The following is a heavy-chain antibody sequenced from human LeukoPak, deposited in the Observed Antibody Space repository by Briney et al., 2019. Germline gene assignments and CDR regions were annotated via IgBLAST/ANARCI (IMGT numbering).Heavy chain of an antibody. CDR2: ISSRGTST. CDR3: VRGTDGNGSTCYALNWFDR. Sequence: GGSLRLSCGASGFIFSDIAMSWVRQVPGKGLEWVAFISSRGTSTFYAESVKGRFTISRDTGKKSLDLHLTSLRVEDTAAYYCVRGTDGNGSTCYALNWFDRWGQGILVTVSS. D-gene: IGHD2-2*01. CDR1: GFIFSDIA. J-gene: IGHJ5*02. V-gene: IGHV3-21*04.